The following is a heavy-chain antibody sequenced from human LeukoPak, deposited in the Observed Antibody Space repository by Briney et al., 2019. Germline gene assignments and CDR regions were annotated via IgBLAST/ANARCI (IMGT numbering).Heavy chain of an antibody. V-gene: IGHV3-7*01. CDR1: GFTFNRHW. D-gene: IGHD3-10*01. J-gene: IGHJ6*02. CDR2: IKQDGSEK. Sequence: PGGSLRLSCAVSGFTFNRHWMSWVRQAPGKGLEWLANIKQDGSEKYYVDSVEGRFAISRDNAKNSLYLQMNSLRAEDTAVYYCARSYYGSGTSYGMDVWGQGTTVTVSS. CDR3: ARSYYGSGTSYGMDV.